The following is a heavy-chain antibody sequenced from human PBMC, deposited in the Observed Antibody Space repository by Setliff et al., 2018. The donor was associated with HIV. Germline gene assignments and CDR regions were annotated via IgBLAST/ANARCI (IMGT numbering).Heavy chain of an antibody. V-gene: IGHV1-69*06. CDR3: ARELGEYCSGGTCYHHYYFDY. J-gene: IGHJ4*02. CDR2: IIPKSDAT. Sequence: SVKVSCKASGGTFTFYGLNWVRQAPGQGLEWMGKIIPKSDATDYAQKFRGRVTIAADKSSNTVYLELTSLTSEDTAVYYCARELGEYCSGGTCYHHYYFDYWGPGTLVTVSS. CDR1: GGTFTFYG. D-gene: IGHD2-15*01.